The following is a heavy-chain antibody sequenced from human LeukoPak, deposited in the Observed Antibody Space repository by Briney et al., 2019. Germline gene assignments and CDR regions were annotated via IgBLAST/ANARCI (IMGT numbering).Heavy chain of an antibody. D-gene: IGHD2-15*01. V-gene: IGHV5-51*01. Sequence: GESLKISCKGSGYSFTSYWIGWVRQMPGKGLEWMGIIYPGDSDTRYSPSFQGQVTISADKSISTAYLQWSSLKASDTAMYYCALVVVVAATPRWFDPWGQGTLVTVSS. J-gene: IGHJ5*02. CDR1: GYSFTSYW. CDR2: IYPGDSDT. CDR3: ALVVVVAATPRWFDP.